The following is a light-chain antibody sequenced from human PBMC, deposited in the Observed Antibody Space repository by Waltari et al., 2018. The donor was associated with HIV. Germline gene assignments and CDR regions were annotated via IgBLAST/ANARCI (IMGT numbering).Light chain of an antibody. CDR2: GAS. CDR1: QSLNSSY. Sequence: NVLTQSPGTLSLSPGERATLSCRASQSLNSSYLAWYHHKPGQAPRLLIYGASSRATSIPDRFSGSGSGTDFTLTISRLEPEDFALYYCQQHGSSPWTFGHGTKVEVK. V-gene: IGKV3-20*01. CDR3: QQHGSSPWT. J-gene: IGKJ1*01.